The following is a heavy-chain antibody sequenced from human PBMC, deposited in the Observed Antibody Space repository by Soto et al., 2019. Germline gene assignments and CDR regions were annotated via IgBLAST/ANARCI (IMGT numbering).Heavy chain of an antibody. CDR2: IYYSGST. CDR1: GGSISSSSYY. D-gene: IGHD2-15*01. V-gene: IGHV4-39*07. J-gene: IGHJ3*02. Sequence: SETLSLTCTVSGGSISSSSYYWGWIRQPPGKGLEWIGSIYYSGSTNYNPSLKSRVTISVDTSKNQFSLKLSSVTAADTAVYYCARMVVVVAAADAFDIWGQGTMVTVSS. CDR3: ARMVVVVAAADAFDI.